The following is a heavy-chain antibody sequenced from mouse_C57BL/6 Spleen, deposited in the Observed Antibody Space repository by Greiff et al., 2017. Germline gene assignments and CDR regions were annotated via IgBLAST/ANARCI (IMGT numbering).Heavy chain of an antibody. J-gene: IGHJ2*01. Sequence: EVQLQESGPGLVKPSQSLSLTCSVTGYSITSGYYWNWIRQFPGNKLEWMGYISYDGSNNYNPSLKNRISITRDTSKNQFFLKLNSVTTEDTATYYCASYYYGSSDYWGQGTTLTVSS. CDR2: ISYDGSN. CDR3: ASYYYGSSDY. V-gene: IGHV3-6*01. CDR1: GYSITSGYY. D-gene: IGHD1-1*01.